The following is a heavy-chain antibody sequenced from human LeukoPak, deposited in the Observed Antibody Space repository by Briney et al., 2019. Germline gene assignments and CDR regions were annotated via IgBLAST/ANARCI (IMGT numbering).Heavy chain of an antibody. J-gene: IGHJ4*02. V-gene: IGHV7-4-1*02. CDR1: GYTFTSYA. Sequence: GASVKVSCKASGYTFTSYAMNWVRQAPGQGLEWMGWINTNTGNPTYVQGFTGRFVFSLDTSVSTAYLQISSLKTEDTAVYYCARVSRSRGGWLFDYWGQGTLVSVSS. CDR2: INTNTGNP. CDR3: ARVSRSRGGWLFDY. D-gene: IGHD3-22*01.